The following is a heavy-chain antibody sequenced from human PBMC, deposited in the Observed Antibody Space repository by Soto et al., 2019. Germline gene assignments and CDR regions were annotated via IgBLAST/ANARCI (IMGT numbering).Heavy chain of an antibody. CDR1: GYTFTGYA. V-gene: IGHV1-46*01. D-gene: IGHD6-13*01. Sequence: ASVKVSCKASGYTFTGYALHWVRQAPGQGLEWMGIINPSGGSTSYAQKFQGRVTMTRDTSTSTVYMELSSLRSEDTAVYYCARVGPLSSCFDYWGQGTLVTVSS. J-gene: IGHJ4*02. CDR3: ARVGPLSSCFDY. CDR2: INPSGGST.